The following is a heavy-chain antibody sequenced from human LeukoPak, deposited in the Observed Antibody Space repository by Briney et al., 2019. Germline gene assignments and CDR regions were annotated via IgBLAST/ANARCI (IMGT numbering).Heavy chain of an antibody. Sequence: QPGGSLRLSCAASGFTFSSYWMHWVRQAPGKGQVWVSRIKSDGKTNYADSVKGRFTISRDNAKNTVSLQMNSLRAEDTGVYYCARAPSEIGGYYPEYFRHWGQGTLVTVSS. V-gene: IGHV3-74*01. CDR3: ARAPSEIGGYYPEYFRH. D-gene: IGHD3-22*01. CDR1: GFTFSSYW. J-gene: IGHJ1*01. CDR2: IKSDGKT.